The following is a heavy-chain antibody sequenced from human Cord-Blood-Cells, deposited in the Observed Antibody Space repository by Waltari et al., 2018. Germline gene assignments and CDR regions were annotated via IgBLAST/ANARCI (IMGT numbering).Heavy chain of an antibody. CDR1: GGSFSVYY. D-gene: IGHD6-19*01. V-gene: IGHV4-34*01. CDR3: ARGGDSSGWPDAFDI. J-gene: IGHJ3*02. Sequence: QVQLQQWGAGLLKPSETLSLTGAVYGGSFSVYYWSWIRQPPGKGLEWIGEINHSGSTKYNPSLKSRVTISVDTSKTQFSLKLSSVTAADTAVYYCARGGDSSGWPDAFDIWGQGTMVTVSS. CDR2: INHSGST.